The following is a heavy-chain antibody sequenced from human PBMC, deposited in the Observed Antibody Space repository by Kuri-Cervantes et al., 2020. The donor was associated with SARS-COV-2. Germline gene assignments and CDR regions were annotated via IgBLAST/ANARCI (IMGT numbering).Heavy chain of an antibody. D-gene: IGHD2-2*01. Sequence: SVKVSCKASGGTFSSYAVTWVRQAPGRGLEWMGRIIPLFGTTIYAEQFRGRVTLTADKSTNTAYMELSSLRSEDTAVYYCARPYCTSSTCYDGTFDSWGQGTLVTVSS. J-gene: IGHJ4*02. CDR3: ARPYCTSSTCYDGTFDS. CDR1: GGTFSSYA. CDR2: IIPLFGTT. V-gene: IGHV1-69*06.